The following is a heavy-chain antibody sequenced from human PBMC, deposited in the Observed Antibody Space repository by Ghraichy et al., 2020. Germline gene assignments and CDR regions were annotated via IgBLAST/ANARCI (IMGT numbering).Heavy chain of an antibody. J-gene: IGHJ6*02. Sequence: GGSLRLSCAASGFTFSSYSMNWVRQAPGKGLEWVSSISSSSSYIYYADSVKGRFTISRDNAKNSLYLQMNSLRAEDTAVYYCARDPGYHYGSGSYYYYGMDVWGQGTTVTVSS. CDR2: ISSSSSYI. CDR1: GFTFSSYS. D-gene: IGHD3-10*01. CDR3: ARDPGYHYGSGSYYYYGMDV. V-gene: IGHV3-21*01.